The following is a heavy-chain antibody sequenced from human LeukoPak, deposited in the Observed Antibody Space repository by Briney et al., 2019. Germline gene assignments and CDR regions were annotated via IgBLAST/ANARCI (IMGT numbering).Heavy chain of an antibody. CDR2: IIPIFGTA. CDR1: GGTFRSYA. Sequence: SVKVSCKASGGTFRSYAISWVRQAPGQGLEWLGGIIPIFGTANYAQKFQGRVTINADESTSTPYMELSSLRSQDTAVYYCAFGGVGHYDSSGYYRDAFDIWGQGTMVTVSS. D-gene: IGHD3-22*01. V-gene: IGHV1-69*13. J-gene: IGHJ3*02. CDR3: AFGGVGHYDSSGYYRDAFDI.